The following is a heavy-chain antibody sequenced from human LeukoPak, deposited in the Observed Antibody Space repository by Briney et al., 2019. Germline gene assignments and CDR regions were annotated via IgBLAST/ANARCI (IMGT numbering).Heavy chain of an antibody. V-gene: IGHV4-61*02. CDR1: GGSISSGSYY. J-gene: IGHJ6*04. CDR2: IYTTGST. D-gene: IGHD3-10*02. Sequence: PSQTLSLTCTVSGGSISSGSYYWSWIRQPAGKGLEWIGRIYTTGSTNYNPSLTSRVTISLDTSKNQFSLNLRSVTAADTAVYYCAELGITMIGGVWGKGTTVTISS. CDR3: AELGITMIGGV.